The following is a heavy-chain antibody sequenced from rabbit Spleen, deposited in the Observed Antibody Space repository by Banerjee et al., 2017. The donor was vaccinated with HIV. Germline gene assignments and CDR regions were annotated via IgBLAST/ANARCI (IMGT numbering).Heavy chain of an antibody. Sequence: QEQLVESGGGLVKPEGSLTLTCKASGFSFSDRDVMCWVRQAPGKGLQWIACINVYTGKPVYATWAKGRFTISRTSSTTVTLQLNSLTAADTATYFCARDPNYASGHYIYSFWGPGTLVTVS. CDR1: GFSFSDRDV. V-gene: IGHV1S45*01. J-gene: IGHJ4*01. CDR2: INVYTGKP. D-gene: IGHD1-1*01. CDR3: ARDPNYASGHYIYSF.